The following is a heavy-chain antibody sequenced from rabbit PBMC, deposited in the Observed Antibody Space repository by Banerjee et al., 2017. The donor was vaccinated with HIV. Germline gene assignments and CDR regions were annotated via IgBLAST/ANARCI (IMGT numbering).Heavy chain of an antibody. CDR3: ARQAAL. CDR2: SDAGSSGNT. V-gene: IGHV1S45*01. D-gene: IGHD4-1*01. CDR1: GFSFSSGQD. J-gene: IGHJ4*01. Sequence: QEQLEESGGGLVKPEGTLTLTCKASGFSFSSGQDMCWVRQAPGKGLEWIACSDAGSSGNTNYASWAKGRFTISKTSSTTATLQMTSLTAADTATYFCARQAALWGPGTLVTVS.